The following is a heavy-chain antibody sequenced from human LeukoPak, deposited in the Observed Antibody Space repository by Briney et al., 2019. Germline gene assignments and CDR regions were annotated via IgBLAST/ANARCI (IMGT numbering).Heavy chain of an antibody. D-gene: IGHD2-21*02. CDR1: GGSFSGYY. Sequence: SETLSLTCAVYGGSFSGYYWSWIHQPPGKGLEWIGEINHSGSTNYNPSLKSRVTISVDTSKNQFSLKLSSVTAADTAVYYCARGPCGGDCYSSPLNWFDPWGQGTLVTVSS. J-gene: IGHJ5*02. CDR3: ARGPCGGDCYSSPLNWFDP. CDR2: INHSGST. V-gene: IGHV4-34*01.